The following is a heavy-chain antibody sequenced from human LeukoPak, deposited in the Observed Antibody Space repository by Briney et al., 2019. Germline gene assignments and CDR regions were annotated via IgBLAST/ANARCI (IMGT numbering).Heavy chain of an antibody. CDR2: ISSSSSYI. D-gene: IGHD3-22*01. J-gene: IGHJ4*02. CDR3: ARDDSSGYPDY. V-gene: IGHV3-21*01. CDR1: GFTFSYHW. Sequence: GGSLTLSCAASGFTFSYHWMTWVRQAPGKGLEWVSSISSSSSYIYYADSVKGRFTISRDNAKNSLYLQMNSLRAEDTAVYYCARDDSSGYPDYWGQGTLVTVSS.